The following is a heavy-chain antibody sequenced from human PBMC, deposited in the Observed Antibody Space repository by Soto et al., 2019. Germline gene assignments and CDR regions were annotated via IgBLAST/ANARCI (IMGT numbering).Heavy chain of an antibody. D-gene: IGHD3-3*01. Sequence: GGSLRLSCVGSGFTFDSHDMHWVRQRPGKGLEWLAFTNSRSNTIYYADSVKARFTISRDDAKNSLYLHMNSLTAEDSAVYYCARDGNYAKYVVDYYNMDVWGRGTTVTVSS. CDR3: ARDGNYAKYVVDYYNMDV. V-gene: IGHV3-48*03. J-gene: IGHJ6*02. CDR2: TNSRSNTI. CDR1: GFTFDSHD.